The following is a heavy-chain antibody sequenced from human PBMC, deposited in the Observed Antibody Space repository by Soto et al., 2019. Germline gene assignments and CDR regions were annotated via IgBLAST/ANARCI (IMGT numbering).Heavy chain of an antibody. CDR3: ATIPRRGYSYGIDY. J-gene: IGHJ4*02. V-gene: IGHV4-4*02. Sequence: PSETLSLTCSVSGGSISADNWWTWVRQFPGKGLEWIGDIFPRGAANYNPSLESRVAISIDSSNNQFSLELTSVTAADTATYYCATIPRRGYSYGIDYWGPGTLVTVSS. D-gene: IGHD2-21*02. CDR1: GGSISADNW. CDR2: IFPRGAA.